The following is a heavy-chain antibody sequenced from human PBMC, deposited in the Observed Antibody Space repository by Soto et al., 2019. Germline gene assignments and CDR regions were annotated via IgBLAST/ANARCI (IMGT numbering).Heavy chain of an antibody. CDR1: GYTFTTYA. J-gene: IGHJ4*02. V-gene: IGHV1-3*01. CDR2: INAGNGNT. D-gene: IGHD3-3*01. CDR3: AREHDFLIDYSFDY. Sequence: ASGKVCCKASGYTFTTYAFHWVRQAPGQGLEWMGWINAGNGNTKYSHELQGRVTFTRDTSASTAYMELSSLRSEDTAVYYCAREHDFLIDYSFDYWGQGTLVTVSS.